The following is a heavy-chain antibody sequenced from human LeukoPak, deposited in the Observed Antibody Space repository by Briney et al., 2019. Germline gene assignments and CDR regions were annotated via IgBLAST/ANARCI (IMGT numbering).Heavy chain of an antibody. CDR2: ISSGTSYI. CDR3: AKTARVPDY. J-gene: IGHJ4*02. Sequence: GGSLRLSCAASGFTFNTYTMNWVRQAPGKGLEWVSSISSGTSYIYYADSVKGRFTISRDNAKNSLYLQMNSLRAEDTAVYYCAKTARVPDYWGQGTQVTVSS. D-gene: IGHD6-6*01. CDR1: GFTFNTYT. V-gene: IGHV3-21*01.